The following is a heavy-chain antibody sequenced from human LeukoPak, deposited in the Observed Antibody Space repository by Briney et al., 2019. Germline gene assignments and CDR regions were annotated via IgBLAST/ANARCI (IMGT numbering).Heavy chain of an antibody. CDR3: ARVAEPGLFDY. J-gene: IGHJ4*02. V-gene: IGHV1-69*02. Sequence: ASVKVSCXASGGTFSSYTISWVRQAPGQGLEWMGRIIPILGIANYAQKFQGRVTITADKSTSTAYMELSSLRSEDTAVYYCARVAEPGLFDYWGQGTLVTVSS. D-gene: IGHD1-14*01. CDR1: GGTFSSYT. CDR2: IIPILGIA.